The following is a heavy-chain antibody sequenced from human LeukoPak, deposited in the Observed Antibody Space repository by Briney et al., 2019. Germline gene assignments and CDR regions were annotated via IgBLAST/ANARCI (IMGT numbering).Heavy chain of an antibody. CDR3: ARVRSDSLGVEYYYYYMDV. D-gene: IGHD3-3*01. J-gene: IGHJ6*03. CDR2: IYYSGST. CDR1: GGSISSSSYY. V-gene: IGHV4-39*07. Sequence: SETLSLTCTVSGGSISSSSYYWGWIRQPPGKGLEWIGSIYYSGSTYYNPSLKSRVTISVDTSKNQFSLKLSSVTAADTAVYYCARVRSDSLGVEYYYYYMDVWGKGTTVTISS.